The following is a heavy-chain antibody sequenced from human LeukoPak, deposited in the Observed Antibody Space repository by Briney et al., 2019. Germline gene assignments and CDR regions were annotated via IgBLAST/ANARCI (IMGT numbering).Heavy chain of an antibody. CDR3: ARAFGGVIVFYFDY. D-gene: IGHD3-16*02. J-gene: IGHJ4*02. Sequence: SETLSPTCAVYAGSFSGYYWSWIRHPPGKGLEWIGEINHIGTTNYNPSLKTRVTISGDTSKNQFTRKRSSLTPADTAVYYCARAFGGVIVFYFDYWGQGTLVTVSS. V-gene: IGHV4-34*01. CDR2: INHIGTT. CDR1: AGSFSGYY.